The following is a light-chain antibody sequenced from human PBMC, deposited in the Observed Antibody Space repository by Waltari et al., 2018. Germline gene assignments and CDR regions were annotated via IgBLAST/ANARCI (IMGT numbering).Light chain of an antibody. J-gene: IGKJ1*01. CDR1: QSVSSSY. Sequence: EIEMTKSPGTLSLSPGERATLSCRASQSVSSSYLAWYQQKPGQAPRLLIYGASSRATGIPDRFSGSGSGTDFTLTISRLEPEDFAVYYCQQYGSSPRTFGQGTKVEIK. CDR3: QQYGSSPRT. CDR2: GAS. V-gene: IGKV3-20*01.